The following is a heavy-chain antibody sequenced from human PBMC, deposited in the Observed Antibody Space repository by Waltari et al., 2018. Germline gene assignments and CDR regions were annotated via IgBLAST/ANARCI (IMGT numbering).Heavy chain of an antibody. D-gene: IGHD3-9*01. CDR3: ATIRYFAGTDAFDI. Sequence: QVQLAQSGAEVKKPGSSVKVSCKASGATFSSYAISWVRQAPGQGLEWMGGISTIVGTATYTQKCQGRVTITTDESTSTAYMELSSLRSEDTAVYYCATIRYFAGTDAFDIWGQGTMVTVSS. J-gene: IGHJ3*02. CDR1: GATFSSYA. V-gene: IGHV1-69*05. CDR2: ISTIVGTA.